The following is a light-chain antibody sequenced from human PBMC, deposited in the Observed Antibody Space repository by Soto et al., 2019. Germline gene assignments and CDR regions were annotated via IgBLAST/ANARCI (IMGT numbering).Light chain of an antibody. J-gene: IGKJ5*01. CDR2: GAS. CDR3: QQYDGSIT. V-gene: IGKV3-20*01. Sequence: EIVLTQSPDTLALSPGESATLSCRASQSVSSSDSAWHQQKPGQSPRLPIYGASNSATGIPDRFSGSGSGTDFTHTISRLEPEDFAMFYCQQYDGSITFGQGTRLEIE. CDR1: QSVSSSD.